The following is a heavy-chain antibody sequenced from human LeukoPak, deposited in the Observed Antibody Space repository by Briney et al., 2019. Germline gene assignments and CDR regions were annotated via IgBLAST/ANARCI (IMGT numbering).Heavy chain of an antibody. CDR1: GGSISTSSYY. Sequence: PPETLSLTCTVSGGSISTSSYYWGWIRQPPGKGLEWIGSIYYSGSTYYNPSLKSRVTISVDTSKNQFSLELSSVTAADTAIYSCARHEALGAFDIWGQGTMVTVSS. CDR2: IYYSGST. J-gene: IGHJ3*02. D-gene: IGHD7-27*01. V-gene: IGHV4-39*01. CDR3: ARHEALGAFDI.